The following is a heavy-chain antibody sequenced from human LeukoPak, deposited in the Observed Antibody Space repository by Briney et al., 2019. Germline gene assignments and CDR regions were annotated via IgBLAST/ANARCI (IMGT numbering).Heavy chain of an antibody. V-gene: IGHV4-34*01. CDR3: ARQVGATISFDY. CDR2: INHSGNT. CDR1: GESFSKYY. J-gene: IGHJ4*02. D-gene: IGHD1-26*01. Sequence: PSETLSLTCAVYGESFSKYYWSWIRQPPGKGLEWIGEINHSGNTNYNPSLESRVIISVDTSKNQFSLKLSSVTAADTAVYYCARQVGATISFDYWGQGTLVTVSS.